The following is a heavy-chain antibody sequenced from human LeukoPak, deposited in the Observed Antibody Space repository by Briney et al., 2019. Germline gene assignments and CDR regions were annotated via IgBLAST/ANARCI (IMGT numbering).Heavy chain of an antibody. CDR2: FNPNSGGT. V-gene: IGHV1-2*06. Sequence: ASVKVSCKASGYTFTDYYIHWVRQAPGQGLEWMGRFNPNSGGTNYAQNFQGRVTMTRDTSITTAHMELSRLRSDDTAVYYCAREGEGGYYATDYWGQGTLVTVSS. CDR1: GYTFTDYY. J-gene: IGHJ4*02. CDR3: AREGEGGYYATDY. D-gene: IGHD3-22*01.